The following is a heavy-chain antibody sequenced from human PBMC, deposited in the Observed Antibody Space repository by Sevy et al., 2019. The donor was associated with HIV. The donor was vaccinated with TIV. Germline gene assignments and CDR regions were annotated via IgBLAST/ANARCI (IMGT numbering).Heavy chain of an antibody. V-gene: IGHV3-30*04. CDR2: ISYDGSNK. Sequence: GGSLRLSCAASGFTFSSYAMHWVRQAPGKGLEWVAVISYDGSNKYYADSVKGRFTISRDNSKNTLYLQMNSLRAEDTAVYYCARERADTMIVVVITSWFDPWGQRTLVTVSS. J-gene: IGHJ5*02. CDR1: GFTFSSYA. D-gene: IGHD3-22*01. CDR3: ARERADTMIVVVITSWFDP.